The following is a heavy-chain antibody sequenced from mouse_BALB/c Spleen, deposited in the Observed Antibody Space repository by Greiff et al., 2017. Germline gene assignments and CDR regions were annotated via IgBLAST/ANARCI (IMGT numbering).Heavy chain of an antibody. Sequence: EVHLVESGGGLVQPGGSLRLSCATSGFTFTDYYMSWVRQPPGKALEWLGFIRNKANGYTTEYSASVKGRFTISRDNSQSILYLQMNTLRAEDSATYYCARDRGDFDVWGAGTTVTVSS. CDR3: ARDRGDFDV. CDR2: IRNKANGYTT. CDR1: GFTFTDYY. V-gene: IGHV7-3*02. J-gene: IGHJ1*01.